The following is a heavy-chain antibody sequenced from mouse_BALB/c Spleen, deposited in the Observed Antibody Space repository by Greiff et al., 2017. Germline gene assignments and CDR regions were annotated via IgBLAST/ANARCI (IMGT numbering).Heavy chain of an antibody. CDR1: GYTFTDYA. D-gene: IGHD2-2*01. CDR3: ARKRGYDGGPGFAN. Sequence: VQLQQSGAELVRPALSVTISCKGSGYTFTDYAMHWVKQGHAKSLGWIGVISTYYGDASYNQKFKGKATMTVDKSSSTAYMELARLTSEASAIYYFARKRGYDGGPGFANGGQGTLVTVSA. V-gene: IGHV1S137*01. J-gene: IGHJ3*01. CDR2: ISTYYGDA.